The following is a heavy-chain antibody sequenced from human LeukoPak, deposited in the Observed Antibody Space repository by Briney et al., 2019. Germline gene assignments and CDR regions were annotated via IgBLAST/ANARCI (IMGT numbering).Heavy chain of an antibody. V-gene: IGHV4-4*07. J-gene: IGHJ4*02. CDR2: IYSSGST. Sequence: PSETLSLTCSVSGGSISSYYWSWIRQPAGKGLEWIGRIYSSGSTNYNPSLKSRVTMSVDTSKNQFSLKLTSETAADTAVYFCARDRATAIALGASDNWGQGTLVTVSS. CDR1: GGSISSYY. D-gene: IGHD6-19*01. CDR3: ARDRATAIALGASDN.